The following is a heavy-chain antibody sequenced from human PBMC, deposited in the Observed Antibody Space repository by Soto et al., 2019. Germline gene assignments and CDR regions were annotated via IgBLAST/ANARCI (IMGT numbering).Heavy chain of an antibody. V-gene: IGHV4-4*07. Sequence: SETLSLTCTVSGGSISSYYWSWIRQPAGKGLEWIGRIYTSGSTNYNPSLKSRVTMSVDTSKNQFSLKLSSVTAADTAVYYCARDVVRWNANWFDPWGQGTLVTVSS. CDR1: GGSISSYY. D-gene: IGHD1-1*01. CDR3: ARDVVRWNANWFDP. J-gene: IGHJ5*02. CDR2: IYTSGST.